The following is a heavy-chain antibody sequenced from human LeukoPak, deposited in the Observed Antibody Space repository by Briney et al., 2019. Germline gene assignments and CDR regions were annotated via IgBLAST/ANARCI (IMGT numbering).Heavy chain of an antibody. CDR1: GFTFSTYS. CDR3: ARDPGGLPYDF. CDR2: ISSSSSYI. D-gene: IGHD4-11*01. J-gene: IGHJ4*02. Sequence: GGSLRLSRAASGFTFSTYSMNWVRQAPGKELEWVSSISSSSSYIYYADSVKGRFTISRDNAKNSLYLQMNSLRAEDTAVYYCARDPGGLPYDFWGQGTLVTVSS. V-gene: IGHV3-21*01.